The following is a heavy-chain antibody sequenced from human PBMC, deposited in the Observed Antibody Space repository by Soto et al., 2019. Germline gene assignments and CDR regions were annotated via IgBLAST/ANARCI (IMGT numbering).Heavy chain of an antibody. CDR2: IYYSGST. CDR3: ASLSSGQHHYSFDY. CDR1: GGSISSSSYY. J-gene: IGHJ4*02. D-gene: IGHD3-10*01. Sequence: PSETLSLTCTVSGGSISSSSYYWGWIRQPPGKGLEWIGSIYYSGSTYYNPSLKSRVTISVDTSKNQFSLKLSSVTAADTAVYYCASLSSGQHHYSFDYWGQGTMVTVSS. V-gene: IGHV4-39*01.